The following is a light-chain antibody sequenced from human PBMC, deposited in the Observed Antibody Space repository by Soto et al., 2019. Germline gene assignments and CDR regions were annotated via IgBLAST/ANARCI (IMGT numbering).Light chain of an antibody. Sequence: DVVVTQSPDSLAVSLGERASINCKSSQSVLDRSNNKNRLAWYQQKPGQPPKLLIYWASTRGSGVPDRFSGIGSGTDFSLTITSLETEDVAVYYGQQNYDAQYAFGQAAKLEIK. CDR1: QSVLDRSNNKNR. J-gene: IGKJ2*01. CDR3: QQNYDAQYA. CDR2: WAS. V-gene: IGKV4-1*01.